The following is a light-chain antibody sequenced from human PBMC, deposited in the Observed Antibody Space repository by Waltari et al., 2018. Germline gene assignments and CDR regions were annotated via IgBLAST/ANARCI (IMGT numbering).Light chain of an antibody. V-gene: IGKV1-13*02. CDR2: YAN. CDR1: QGISSY. CDR3: QQGNSYPFT. J-gene: IGKJ3*01. Sequence: IQMSQSPSSLSASVGDRVTITCRASQGISSYLNWNQQKPGKAPKLLIYYANSLASGVPSRFSGSGSGTEFTLTISSLQPEDFATYYCQQGNSYPFTFGPGTKLDIK.